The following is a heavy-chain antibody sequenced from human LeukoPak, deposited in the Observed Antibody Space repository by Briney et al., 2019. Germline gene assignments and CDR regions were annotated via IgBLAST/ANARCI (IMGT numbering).Heavy chain of an antibody. CDR2: IYYSGST. CDR3: ARVMCTNGVCYPPKNYYYYYYMDV. V-gene: IGHV4-59*01. CDR1: GGSISSYY. J-gene: IGHJ6*03. D-gene: IGHD2-8*01. Sequence: SETLSLTCTVSGGSISSYYWSWIRQPPGKGLEWIGYIYYSGSTNYNPSLKSRVAISVDTSKNQFSLKLSSVTAADTAVYYCARVMCTNGVCYPPKNYYYYYYMDVWGKGTTVIVSS.